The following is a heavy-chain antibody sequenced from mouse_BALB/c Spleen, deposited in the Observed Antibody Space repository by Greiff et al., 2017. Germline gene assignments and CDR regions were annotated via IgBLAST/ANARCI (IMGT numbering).Heavy chain of an antibody. CDR3: ARGGWGNYYFDY. V-gene: IGHV5-17*02. CDR1: GFTFSSFG. J-gene: IGHJ2*01. D-gene: IGHD2-1*01. Sequence: EVKLMESGGGLVQPGGSRKLSCAASGFTFSSFGMHWVRQAPEKGLEWVAYISSGSSTIYYADTVKGRFTISRDNPKNTLFLQMTSLRSEDTAMYYCARGGWGNYYFDYWGQGTTLTVSS. CDR2: ISSGSSTI.